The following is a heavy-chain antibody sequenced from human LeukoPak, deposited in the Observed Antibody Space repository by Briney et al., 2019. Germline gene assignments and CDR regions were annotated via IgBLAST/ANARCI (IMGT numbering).Heavy chain of an antibody. J-gene: IGHJ6*03. CDR3: ARGLQYQLLKALGHYYMDV. D-gene: IGHD2-2*01. CDR2: IISISGTA. CDR1: GGTFSSHA. V-gene: IGHV1-69*05. Sequence: SVKVSCKASGGTFSSHAIAWVRQAPGQGPEWMGGIISISGTANYAQKFQGRVTITTDESTSTAYLELSSLASDDTAVYYCARGLQYQLLKALGHYYMDVWGEGTTVTVSS.